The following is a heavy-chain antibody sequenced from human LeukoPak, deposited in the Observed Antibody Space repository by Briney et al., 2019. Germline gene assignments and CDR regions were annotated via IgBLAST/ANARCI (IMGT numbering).Heavy chain of an antibody. J-gene: IGHJ4*02. Sequence: GRSLRLSCAASGFSFSSYAMPWVRQAPGKGPEWVAAISYDGSDKYYADSVKGRFTISRDNSKNTVYLEMNSLRDEDTAVYYCARDPGPGTSTSPLGDWGQGTLVTVSS. CDR1: GFSFSSYA. V-gene: IGHV3-30*01. D-gene: IGHD2-2*01. CDR3: ARDPGPGTSTSPLGD. CDR2: ISYDGSDK.